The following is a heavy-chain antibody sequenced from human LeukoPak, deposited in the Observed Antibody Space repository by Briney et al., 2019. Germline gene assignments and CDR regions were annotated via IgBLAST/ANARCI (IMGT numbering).Heavy chain of an antibody. D-gene: IGHD1-26*01. CDR3: ARARILRRIVGANQRGNWFDP. Sequence: ASVKVSCKVSGDTLSDLSMHWVRQAPGKGLEWMGGFDPEESETIYAQKFQGRVTMTDDTSTDTAYMELSSLRSEDTAVYYCARARILRRIVGANQRGNWFDPWGQGTLVTVSS. V-gene: IGHV1-24*01. J-gene: IGHJ5*02. CDR1: GDTLSDLS. CDR2: FDPEESET.